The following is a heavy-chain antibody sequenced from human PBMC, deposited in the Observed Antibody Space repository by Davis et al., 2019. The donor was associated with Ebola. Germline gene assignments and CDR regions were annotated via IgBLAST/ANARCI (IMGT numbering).Heavy chain of an antibody. CDR1: GYTFTSYG. Sequence: ASVKVSCKASGYTFTSYGISWVRQAPGQGLEWMGWISAYNGNTNYAQKLQGRVTMTTDTSTSTAYMELRSLRSDDTDVYYCAREGYCSSTSCHYTFPPPENYYYYYGMDVWGQGTTVTVSS. CDR3: AREGYCSSTSCHYTFPPPENYYYYYGMDV. V-gene: IGHV1-18*01. CDR2: ISAYNGNT. D-gene: IGHD2-2*01. J-gene: IGHJ6*02.